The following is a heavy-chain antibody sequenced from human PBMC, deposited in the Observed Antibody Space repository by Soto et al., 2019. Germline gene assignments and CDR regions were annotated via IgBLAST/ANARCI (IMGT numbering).Heavy chain of an antibody. Sequence: PGGSLRLSCAASGFTFSSYSMNWVRQAPGKGLEWVSSISSSSSYIYYADSVKGRFTISRDNAKNSLYLQMNSLRAEDTAVYYCARVMGGDNGYYYMDIWAQGTTVTVSS. CDR3: ARVMGGDNGYYYMDI. V-gene: IGHV3-21*01. J-gene: IGHJ6*03. D-gene: IGHD4-17*01. CDR2: ISSSSSYI. CDR1: GFTFSSYS.